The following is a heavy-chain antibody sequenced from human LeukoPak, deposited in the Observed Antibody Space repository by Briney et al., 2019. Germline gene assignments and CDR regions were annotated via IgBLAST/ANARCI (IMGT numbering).Heavy chain of an antibody. D-gene: IGHD4-17*01. Sequence: PSETLSLTCTVSGGSISSSSYYWGWIRQPPGKGLEWIGSIYYSGSTYYNPSLKSRVTISVDTSKNQFSLKLSSVTAADTAVYYCARATRTTVTARLHWYFDLWGRGTLVTVSS. CDR3: ARATRTTVTARLHWYFDL. CDR1: GGSISSSSYY. V-gene: IGHV4-39*01. J-gene: IGHJ2*01. CDR2: IYYSGST.